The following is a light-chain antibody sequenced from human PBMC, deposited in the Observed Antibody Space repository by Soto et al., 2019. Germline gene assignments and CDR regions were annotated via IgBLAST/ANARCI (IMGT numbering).Light chain of an antibody. CDR1: QSVSTN. CDR2: NAL. V-gene: IGKV3-15*01. J-gene: IGKJ1*01. Sequence: EIVLTQSPGTLSLSPCERATLSSRASQSVSTNLAWYQQKPGQAPRLLIYNALTRATGIPARFSGSGSGTEFTLTISSLQSEDFAFYYCQQCNNWPRTFGQGTKVDIK. CDR3: QQCNNWPRT.